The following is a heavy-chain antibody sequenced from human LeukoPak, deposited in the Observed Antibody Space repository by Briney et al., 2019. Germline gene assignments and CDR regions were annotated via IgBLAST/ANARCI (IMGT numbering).Heavy chain of an antibody. CDR2: IYYSGST. CDR1: GGSISTYF. D-gene: IGHD3-10*01. CDR3: ARSSGSGSYYSLYYYYYGMDV. V-gene: IGHV4-59*01. J-gene: IGHJ6*02. Sequence: SETLSLTCTVSGGSISTYFWSWIRQPPGKGLEWIGYIYYSGSTNYNPSLKSRVTISVDTSKNQFSLKLSSVTAADTAVYYCARSSGSGSYYSLYYYYYGMDVWGQGTTVTVSS.